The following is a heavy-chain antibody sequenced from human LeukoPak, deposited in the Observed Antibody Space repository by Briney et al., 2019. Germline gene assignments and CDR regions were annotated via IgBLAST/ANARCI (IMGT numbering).Heavy chain of an antibody. J-gene: IGHJ4*02. D-gene: IGHD6-13*01. Sequence: GGSLRLSCAASGFTFSDYAMSWVRQTPGKGLEWVSAISGSGGNTYYADSVKGRFTISRDNSKNTLSLQLNSLRAEDTAVYYCAKDPPGSSWPSPFDYWGQGTLVTVSS. CDR3: AKDPPGSSWPSPFDY. CDR2: ISGSGGNT. CDR1: GFTFSDYA. V-gene: IGHV3-23*01.